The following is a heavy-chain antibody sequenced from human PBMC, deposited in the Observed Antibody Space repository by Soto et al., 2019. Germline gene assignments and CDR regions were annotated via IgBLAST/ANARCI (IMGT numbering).Heavy chain of an antibody. J-gene: IGHJ5*02. Sequence: PSETLSLTCAVYGGSFSGYYWSWIRQPPGKGLEWIGEINHSGSTNYNPSLKSRVTISVDTSKNQFSLKLSSVTAADTAVYYCASATMIGLVEGSWGQGTLVTVS. CDR2: INHSGST. V-gene: IGHV4-34*01. CDR1: GGSFSGYY. D-gene: IGHD3-22*01. CDR3: ASATMIGLVEGS.